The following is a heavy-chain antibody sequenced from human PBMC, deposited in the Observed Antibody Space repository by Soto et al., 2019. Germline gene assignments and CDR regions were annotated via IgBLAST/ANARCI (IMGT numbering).Heavy chain of an antibody. Sequence: QVQLVESGGGVVQPGGSLRLYCAASGFTFSSYGLYWVRQPPGKGLEWVALIWYDGNKKFYADSVRGRFTISRDNSKNPLYLQMNSLRAEDTAVYYCATDGVSLFMIPSELEHWGQGTLVTVSS. CDR3: ATDGVSLFMIPSELEH. D-gene: IGHD3-16*01. V-gene: IGHV3-33*01. CDR2: IWYDGNKK. J-gene: IGHJ1*01. CDR1: GFTFSSYG.